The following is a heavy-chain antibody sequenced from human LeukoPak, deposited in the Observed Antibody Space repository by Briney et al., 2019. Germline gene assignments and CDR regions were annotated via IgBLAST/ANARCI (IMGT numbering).Heavy chain of an antibody. CDR1: GFTFSSYW. D-gene: IGHD1-14*01. J-gene: IGHJ4*02. CDR2: IKDDGSVK. CDR3: ARARIDY. V-gene: IGHV3-7*04. Sequence: GGSLRLSCVGSGFTFSSYWMTWVRQAPGKGLEWVANIKDDGSVKYSMDSVKGRFTISRDNDKNLLYLQMSSLRAEDTAVYYCARARIDYWGQGTLVTVSS.